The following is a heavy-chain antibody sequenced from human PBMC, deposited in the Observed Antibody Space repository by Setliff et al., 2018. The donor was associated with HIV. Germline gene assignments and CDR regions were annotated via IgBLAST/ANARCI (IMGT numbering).Heavy chain of an antibody. CDR2: IDPSDSFT. J-gene: IGHJ6*03. Sequence: GESLKISCMGSAYRFSTHWISWVRQMPGRGLEWMGRIDPSDSFTKYSPSFEGHVTISTDKSIRNVYLEWRSLKASDTAIYYCARDVAPADRGREFAFYMDVWGKGTSVIVSS. V-gene: IGHV5-10-1*01. CDR3: ARDVAPADRGREFAFYMDV. D-gene: IGHD3-10*01. CDR1: AYRFSTHW.